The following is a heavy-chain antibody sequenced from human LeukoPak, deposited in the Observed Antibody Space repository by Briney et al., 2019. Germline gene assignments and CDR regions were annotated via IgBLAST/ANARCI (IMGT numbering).Heavy chain of an antibody. V-gene: IGHV4-31*03. D-gene: IGHD6-13*01. J-gene: IGHJ4*02. CDR3: ARGGLAAAVAFDY. CDR1: GGSISSGAYY. CDR2: IYFSGTT. Sequence: PSQTLSLTCTVSGGSISSGAYYWSWIRQHPGKGLEWIGYIYFSGTTYYNPSLESRLTISVDTSKSQFSLRLSSVTAADTAVYYCARGGLAAAVAFDYWGQGTLVTVSS.